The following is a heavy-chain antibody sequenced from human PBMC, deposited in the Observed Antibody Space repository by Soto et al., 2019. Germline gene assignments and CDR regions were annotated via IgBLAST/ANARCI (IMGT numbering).Heavy chain of an antibody. CDR2: ISAYNGNT. Sequence: ASVKVSCKASGYTFTSYGISWVRQAPGQGLEWMGWISAYNGNTNYAQKLQGRVTMTTDTSTSTAYMELRSLRSDDTDVYYCEKYTTFGVVPSFDTWGQGTLVTVSS. CDR1: GYTFTSYG. V-gene: IGHV1-18*01. D-gene: IGHD3-3*01. J-gene: IGHJ5*02. CDR3: EKYTTFGVVPSFDT.